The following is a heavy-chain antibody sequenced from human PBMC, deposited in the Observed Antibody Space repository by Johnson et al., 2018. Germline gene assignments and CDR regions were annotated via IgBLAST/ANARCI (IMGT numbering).Heavy chain of an antibody. J-gene: IGHJ6*02. CDR1: GGTFSSYA. D-gene: IGHD6-6*01. CDR2: IIPIFGTA. V-gene: IGHV1-69*01. Sequence: QVQLVESGAEVKKPGSSVKVSCKASGGTFSSYAISWVRQAPGQGLEWMGGIIPIFGTANYAQKFQGRVTITADESTSTAYMELSSLRSGDTDVYYCGGDLREAARPYSYYGRDVWGQGTTVTVSS. CDR3: GGDLREAARPYSYYGRDV.